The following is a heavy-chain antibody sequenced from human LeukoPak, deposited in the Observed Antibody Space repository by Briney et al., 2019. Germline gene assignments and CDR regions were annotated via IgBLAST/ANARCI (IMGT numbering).Heavy chain of an antibody. CDR1: GYTFTSYG. CDR3: ARAPLYSSSRGTEFDY. D-gene: IGHD6-6*01. V-gene: IGHV1-18*01. Sequence: ASVKVSCKASGYTFTSYGISWARQAPGQGLEWMGWISAYNGNTNYAQKLQGRVTMTTDTSTSTAYMELRSLRSDDTAVYYCARAPLYSSSRGTEFDYWGQGTLVTVSS. CDR2: ISAYNGNT. J-gene: IGHJ4*02.